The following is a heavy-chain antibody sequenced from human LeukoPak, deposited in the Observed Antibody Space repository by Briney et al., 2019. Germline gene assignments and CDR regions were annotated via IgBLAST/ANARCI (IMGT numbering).Heavy chain of an antibody. V-gene: IGHV4-31*03. CDR3: ARQEESYNPFDY. D-gene: IGHD5-24*01. CDR2: IYYSGST. J-gene: IGHJ4*02. CDR1: GGSISSGGYY. Sequence: SQTLSLTCTGSGGSISSGGYYWSWIRQHPGKGLEWIGYIYYSGSTYYNPSLKSRVTISVDTSKNQFSLKLSSVTAADTAVYYCARQEESYNPFDYWGQGTLVTVSS.